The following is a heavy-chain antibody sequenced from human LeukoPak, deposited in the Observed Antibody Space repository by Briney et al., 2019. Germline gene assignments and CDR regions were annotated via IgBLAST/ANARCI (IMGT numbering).Heavy chain of an antibody. CDR2: INPSGGST. CDR3: ARDRIVLRYFDWLLLARSAFDP. Sequence: ASVKVSCKASGYTFTSYHMHWVRQAPGQGLEWMGIINPSGGSTSYAQKFQGRVTMTRDMSTSTAYMELRSLRSDDTAVYYCARDRIVLRYFDWLLLARSAFDPWGQGTLVTVSS. D-gene: IGHD3-9*01. CDR1: GYTFTSYH. J-gene: IGHJ5*02. V-gene: IGHV1-46*01.